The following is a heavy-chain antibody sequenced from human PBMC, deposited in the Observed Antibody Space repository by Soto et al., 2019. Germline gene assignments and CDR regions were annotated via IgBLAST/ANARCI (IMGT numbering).Heavy chain of an antibody. J-gene: IGHJ4*02. D-gene: IGHD6-13*01. CDR1: GFTFSSYG. CDR3: AKEIRAYTSSWSFDY. Sequence: QVQLVESGGGVVQPGRSLRLSCAASGFTFSSYGMHWVRQAPGEGLEWVVVISYDGSIQYYTDSAKGRLTISRDNSKSTLYLHMNSLRAEDTAVYYCAKEIRAYTSSWSFDYWGQATLVTVSS. CDR2: ISYDGSIQ. V-gene: IGHV3-30*18.